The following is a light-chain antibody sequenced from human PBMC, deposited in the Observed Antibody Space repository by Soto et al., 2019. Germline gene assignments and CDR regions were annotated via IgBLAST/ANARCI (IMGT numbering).Light chain of an antibody. J-gene: IGKJ1*01. CDR2: GAS. Sequence: EIVLTQSPGTLSLSPGERATLSCRAGQSVSSNLAWYQQKPGQAPRLLIYGASTRATGIPARFTGSGSGTEFTLTISSLQFDDSAVYYCQRYSDWPPWTFGQGTKVDIK. CDR1: QSVSSN. CDR3: QRYSDWPPWT. V-gene: IGKV3-15*01.